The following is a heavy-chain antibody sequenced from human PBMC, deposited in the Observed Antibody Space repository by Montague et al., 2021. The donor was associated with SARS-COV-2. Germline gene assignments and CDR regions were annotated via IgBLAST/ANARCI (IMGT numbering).Heavy chain of an antibody. Sequence: SETLSLTCTVSGGSISSSSYYWGWIRQPPGKGLEWIGSIYYSGSTYYNLSLKSRVTISVDTSKNQFSLKLSSVTAADTAVYYCARRVIGTTVPYYDYGMDVWGQGTPVTVSS. D-gene: IGHD1-20*01. J-gene: IGHJ6*02. V-gene: IGHV4-39*01. CDR1: GGSISSSSYY. CDR2: IYYSGST. CDR3: ARRVIGTTVPYYDYGMDV.